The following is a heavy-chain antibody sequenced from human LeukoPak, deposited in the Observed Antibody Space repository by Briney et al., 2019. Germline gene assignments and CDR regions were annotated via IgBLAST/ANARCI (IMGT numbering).Heavy chain of an antibody. D-gene: IGHD6-19*01. CDR3: ARATLYSSGWYGY. J-gene: IGHJ4*02. CDR1: GGSSSGYY. CDR2: INHSGTT. V-gene: IGHV4-34*01. Sequence: SQTLSLTCAVDGGSSSGYYWSWIRQPQKKRRGWIGEINHSGTTNYNRSFKGRFTISVDTSKNQFSLKLSSVTAADTAVYYCARATLYSSGWYGYWGQGTLVTVSS.